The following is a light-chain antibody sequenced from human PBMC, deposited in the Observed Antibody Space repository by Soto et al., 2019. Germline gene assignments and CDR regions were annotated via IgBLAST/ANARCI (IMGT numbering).Light chain of an antibody. V-gene: IGKV3-20*01. CDR1: QSVSSSY. CDR3: QQYGALPYT. J-gene: IGKJ2*01. Sequence: DIVLTQSPGTLSLSPGERATLSCRASQSVSSSYFAWYQQKPGQAPRLLIYAASRRASGIPDRFSGSGSGTDFTLTINGLEPEDFAVYYCQQYGALPYTFGQGTKLEIK. CDR2: AAS.